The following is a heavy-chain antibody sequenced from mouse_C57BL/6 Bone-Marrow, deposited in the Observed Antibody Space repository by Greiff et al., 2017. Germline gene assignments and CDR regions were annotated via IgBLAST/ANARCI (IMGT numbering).Heavy chain of an antibody. CDR3: ARWNY. CDR2: IYPGSGNT. V-gene: IGHV1-76*01. Sequence: VQLQESGAELVRPGASVKLSCKASGYTFTDYYINWVKQRPGQGLEWIARIYPGSGNTYYNEKFKGKATLTAEKSSSTAYMQLSSLTSEDSAVYFCARWNYWGQGTSVTVSS. CDR1: GYTFTDYY. J-gene: IGHJ4*01.